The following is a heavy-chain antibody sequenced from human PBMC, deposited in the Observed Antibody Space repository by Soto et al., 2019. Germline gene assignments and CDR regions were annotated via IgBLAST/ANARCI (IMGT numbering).Heavy chain of an antibody. CDR2: IFLFLGIA. CDR3: ARYCSSTSCPRAFDI. J-gene: IGHJ3*02. V-gene: IGHV1-69*02. Sequence: GASVKVSCKASGGTFSSYTISWVRQAPGQWLEWLGRIFLFLGIANYAQKFQGRVTITADNSTSTAYMELSSLRSEDTAVYYCARYCSSTSCPRAFDIWGQGTMVTVSS. D-gene: IGHD2-2*01. CDR1: GGTFSSYT.